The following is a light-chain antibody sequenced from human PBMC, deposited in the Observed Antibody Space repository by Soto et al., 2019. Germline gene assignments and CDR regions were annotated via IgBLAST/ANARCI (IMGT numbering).Light chain of an antibody. CDR3: SSYTSSSTVV. J-gene: IGLJ3*02. CDR1: SSDVGGYNY. CDR2: DVS. Sequence: QSALTQPASVSGSPGQSITISCTGTSSDVGGYNYVSWYQQHPGKAPKLMINDVSNRPSGVSNRFSGSKSGNTASLTISGLQAEDEADYCCSSYTSSSTVVFGGGTQLTVL. V-gene: IGLV2-14*03.